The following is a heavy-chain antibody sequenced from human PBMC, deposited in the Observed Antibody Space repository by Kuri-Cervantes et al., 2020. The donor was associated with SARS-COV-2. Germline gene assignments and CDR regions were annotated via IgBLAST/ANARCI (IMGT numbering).Heavy chain of an antibody. V-gene: IGHV3-30*03. CDR3: ARDSVFYSSGWYYFDY. J-gene: IGHJ4*02. D-gene: IGHD6-19*01. CDR2: ISYDGSNK. Sequence: GESLKISCAASGFTFSSYGMHWVRQAPGKGLEWVAVISYDGSNKYYADSVKGRFTISRDNSKNTLYLQTNSLRAEDTAVYYCARDSVFYSSGWYYFDYWGQGTLVTVSS. CDR1: GFTFSSYG.